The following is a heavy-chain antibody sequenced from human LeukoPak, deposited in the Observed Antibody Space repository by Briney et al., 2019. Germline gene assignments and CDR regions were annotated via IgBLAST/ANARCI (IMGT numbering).Heavy chain of an antibody. CDR1: GFTFSSYA. CDR3: AKYGPQDSGSSHFDY. D-gene: IGHD1-26*01. J-gene: IGHJ4*02. Sequence: GGSLRLSCAASGFTFSSYAMSWVRQAPGKGLERVSAIRDSGSSTHYADSVKGRFTTSRDNSMNTLFLQMNSLRAEDTAIYYCAKYGPQDSGSSHFDYWGQGALVTVSS. CDR2: IRDSGSST. V-gene: IGHV3-23*01.